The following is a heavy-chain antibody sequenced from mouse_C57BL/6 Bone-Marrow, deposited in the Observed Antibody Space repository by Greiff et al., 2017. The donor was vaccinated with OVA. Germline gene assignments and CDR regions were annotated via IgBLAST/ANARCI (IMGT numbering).Heavy chain of an antibody. D-gene: IGHD5-1*01. V-gene: IGHV1-81*01. CDR2: IYPRSGNT. Sequence: QVQLQQSGAELARPGASVKLSCKASGYTFTSYGISWVKQRTGQGLEWIGEIYPRSGNTYYNEKFKGKATLTADKSSSTAYMELRSLTSEDSAVYFCARRVRRGGDDWGQGTSVTVSS. J-gene: IGHJ4*01. CDR1: GYTFTSYG. CDR3: ARRVRRGGDD.